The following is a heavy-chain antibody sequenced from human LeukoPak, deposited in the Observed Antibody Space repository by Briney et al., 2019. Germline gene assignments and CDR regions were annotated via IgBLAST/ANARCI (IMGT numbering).Heavy chain of an antibody. D-gene: IGHD5-18*01. V-gene: IGHV4-39*07. CDR1: GGSISSSSYY. J-gene: IGHJ3*02. Sequence: SETLSLTCTVSGGSISSSSYYWGWIRQPPGKGLEWIGSIYYSGSTYYNLSLKSRVTISVDTSKNQFSLKLSSVTAADTAVYYCATTEGYSYEHAFDIWGQGTMVTVSS. CDR2: IYYSGST. CDR3: ATTEGYSYEHAFDI.